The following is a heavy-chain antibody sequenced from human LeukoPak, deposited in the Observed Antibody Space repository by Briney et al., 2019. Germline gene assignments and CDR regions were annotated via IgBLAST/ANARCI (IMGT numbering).Heavy chain of an antibody. CDR3: ARVLARGMAVAGDAFDI. CDR2: KYYSAST. CDR1: GDSNRDYY. Sequence: PSDTLSLTCTVSGDSNRDYYGSWIRHPPGKAREGIGYKYYSASTNYIPSLKSRVTISVDTSKNQFSLKLSSVTAADAAVYYCARVLARGMAVAGDAFDIWGQGTMVTVSS. D-gene: IGHD6-19*01. J-gene: IGHJ3*02. V-gene: IGHV4-59*07.